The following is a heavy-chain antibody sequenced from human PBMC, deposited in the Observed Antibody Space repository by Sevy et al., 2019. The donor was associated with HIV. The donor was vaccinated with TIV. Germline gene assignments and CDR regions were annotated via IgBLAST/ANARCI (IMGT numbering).Heavy chain of an antibody. V-gene: IGHV5-51*01. J-gene: IGHJ6*02. CDR3: ARLAYYDSSGHGGYYYYGMDV. D-gene: IGHD3-22*01. CDR2: IYPGDSDT. CDR1: GYSFTSYW. Sequence: GESLKISCKGSGYSFTSYWIGWVRQMPGKGLEWMGIIYPGDSDTRYSPSFQGQVTISADKSISTAYLQWSSLKASDTAMYDWARLAYYDSSGHGGYYYYGMDVWGQGTTVTVSS.